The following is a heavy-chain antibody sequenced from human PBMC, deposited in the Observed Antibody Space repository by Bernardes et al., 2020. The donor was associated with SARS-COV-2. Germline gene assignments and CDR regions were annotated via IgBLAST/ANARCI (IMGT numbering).Heavy chain of an antibody. Sequence: GESLKISCQGFGYTFTSYWIGWVRQTPGKGLEWMGIIYPGDSDTRYSPSFQGQVTISADKPISTTYLQCTSLKASDTAIYDCAKMGFASLGYIGPFDNWGQGTVVTVAS. CDR1: GYTFTSYW. CDR2: IYPGDSDT. D-gene: IGHD3-22*01. J-gene: IGHJ3*02. V-gene: IGHV5-51*04. CDR3: AKMGFASLGYIGPFDN.